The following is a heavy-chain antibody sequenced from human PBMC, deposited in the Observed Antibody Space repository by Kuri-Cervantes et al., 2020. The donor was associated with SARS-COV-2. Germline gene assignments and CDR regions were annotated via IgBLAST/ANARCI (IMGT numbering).Heavy chain of an antibody. D-gene: IGHD3-22*01. CDR3: ARMKQDYYDSSGYPDY. CDR1: GFTFSNAW. CDR2: IKSKTDGGTT. V-gene: IGHV3-15*01. Sequence: LSLTCAASGFTFSNAWMSWVRQAPGKGLEWVGRIKSKTDGGTTDYAAPVKGRFTISRDDSKNTLYLQMNSLRAEDTAVYYCARMKQDYYDSSGYPDYWGQGTLVTVSS. J-gene: IGHJ4*02.